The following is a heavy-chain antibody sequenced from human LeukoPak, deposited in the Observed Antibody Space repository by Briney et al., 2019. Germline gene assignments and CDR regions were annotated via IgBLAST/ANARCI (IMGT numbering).Heavy chain of an antibody. Sequence: ASVTVSCKASGHTFTSYYMHWVRQAPGQGLEWMGIINPSGGSTSYAQKFQGRVTMTRDTSTSTVYMELSSLRSEDTAVYYCARELNVDTAMVYGMDVWGQGTTVTVSS. D-gene: IGHD5-18*01. CDR2: INPSGGST. V-gene: IGHV1-46*01. J-gene: IGHJ6*02. CDR1: GHTFTSYY. CDR3: ARELNVDTAMVYGMDV.